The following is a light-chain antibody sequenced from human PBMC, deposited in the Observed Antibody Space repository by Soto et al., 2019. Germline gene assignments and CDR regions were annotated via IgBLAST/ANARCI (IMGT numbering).Light chain of an antibody. CDR2: DAS. Sequence: EIVLTQSPATLSLSPGERATLSCRASQSVSSYLAWYQQKPGQAPRLLIYDASNRATGIPVRFSGSGSGTDFTLTISRLEPEDFAVYYCQQHGTSPITFGQGTRLEIK. CDR1: QSVSSY. V-gene: IGKV3-11*01. J-gene: IGKJ5*01. CDR3: QQHGTSPIT.